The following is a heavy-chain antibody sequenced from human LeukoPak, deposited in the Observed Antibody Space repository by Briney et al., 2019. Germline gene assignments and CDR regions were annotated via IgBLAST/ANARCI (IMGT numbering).Heavy chain of an antibody. V-gene: IGHV1-2*02. CDR1: GYTFTGYY. CDR3: ARETGLLFFAEGFHY. CDR2: INPNSGGT. D-gene: IGHD3-10*01. Sequence: GASVKVSCKASGYTFTGYYMHWVRQAPGQGLEWMGWINPNSGGTNYAQKFQGRVTMTRDTSISTAHMELSRLRSDDTAVYYCARETGLLFFAEGFHYWGQGTLVTVSS. J-gene: IGHJ4*02.